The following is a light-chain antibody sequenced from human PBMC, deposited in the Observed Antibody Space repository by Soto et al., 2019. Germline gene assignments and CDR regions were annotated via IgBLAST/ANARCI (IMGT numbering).Light chain of an antibody. V-gene: IGKV1-5*01. Sequence: DIQMTQSPSTLSASVGDRVTITCRASQSISDRLAWYQQKPGKAPKVLIYDASILGSGVPSRFSGSGSGTEFILTIYGLQPDDFATYYCQYYALVWTFGQGTKVDIK. CDR1: QSISDR. CDR2: DAS. J-gene: IGKJ1*01. CDR3: QYYALVWT.